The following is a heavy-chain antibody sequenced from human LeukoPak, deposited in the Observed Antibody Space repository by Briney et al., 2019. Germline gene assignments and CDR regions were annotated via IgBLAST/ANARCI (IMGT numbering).Heavy chain of an antibody. CDR1: GFTFSHFG. V-gene: IGHV3-30*02. Sequence: GGSLRLSCAASGFTFSHFGMHWVRQAPGKGLEWVAFIRNDGSIKFFADSVKGRVAISRDNSKNTLYLQMNSLRVEDTALYYCAKDTPRPYFDYWGQGTLVTVSP. CDR2: IRNDGSIK. J-gene: IGHJ4*02. CDR3: AKDTPRPYFDY.